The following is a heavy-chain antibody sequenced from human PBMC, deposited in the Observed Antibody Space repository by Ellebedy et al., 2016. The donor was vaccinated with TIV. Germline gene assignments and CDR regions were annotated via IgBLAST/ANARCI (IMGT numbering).Heavy chain of an antibody. CDR3: ARDPSTYCGGDCWSHAFDI. D-gene: IGHD2-21*02. Sequence: MPSETLSLTCAVYGGSFSGYYWSWIRQPPGKGLEWIGEINHSGSTNYNPSLKSRVTISVDTSKNQFSLKLSSVTAADTAVYYCARDPSTYCGGDCWSHAFDIWGQGTMVTVSS. J-gene: IGHJ3*02. V-gene: IGHV4-34*01. CDR1: GGSFSGYY. CDR2: INHSGST.